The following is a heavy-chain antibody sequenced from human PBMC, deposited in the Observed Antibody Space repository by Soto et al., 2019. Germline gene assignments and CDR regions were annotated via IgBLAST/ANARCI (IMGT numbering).Heavy chain of an antibody. CDR1: GGSISSGGYY. CDR2: IYYSGST. CDR3: ARGRNWPGYCSSTSCLNWFDP. Sequence: SETLSLTCTVSGGSISSGGYYWSWIRQHPGKGLEWIGYIYYSGSTYYNPSLKSRVTISVDTSKNQFSLKLSSVTAADTAVYYCARGRNWPGYCSSTSCLNWFDPSGHGPLVTVSS. V-gene: IGHV4-31*03. D-gene: IGHD2-2*01. J-gene: IGHJ5*02.